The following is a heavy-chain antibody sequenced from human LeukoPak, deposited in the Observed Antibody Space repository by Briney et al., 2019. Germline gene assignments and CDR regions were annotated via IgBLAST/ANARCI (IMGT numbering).Heavy chain of an antibody. CDR1: GGTFSSYA. CDR3: ARDWVVRGVIILFDY. Sequence: GASVKVSCKASGGTFSSYAISWVRQAPGQGLEWMGGIIPIFGTANYAQKFQGRVTITRDTSASTAYMELSSLRSEDTAVYYCARDWVVRGVIILFDYWGQGTLVTVSS. CDR2: IIPIFGTA. V-gene: IGHV1-69*05. J-gene: IGHJ4*02. D-gene: IGHD3-10*01.